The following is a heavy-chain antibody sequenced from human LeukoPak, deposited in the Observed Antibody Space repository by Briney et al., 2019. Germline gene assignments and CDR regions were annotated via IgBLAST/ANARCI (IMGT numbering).Heavy chain of an antibody. CDR3: ARDVGNFASGSGYFDS. D-gene: IGHD3-10*01. V-gene: IGHV3-33*01. CDR1: GFTFRYNG. Sequence: GGSLRLSCAASGFTFRYNGMHWVRQAPGKGLEWVALIGHYGSKKYYADSVKGRFTISRDDSKNTLYLQMNSLRAEDTAVYYCARDVGNFASGSGYFDSWGQGTLVTVSS. CDR2: IGHYGSKK. J-gene: IGHJ4*02.